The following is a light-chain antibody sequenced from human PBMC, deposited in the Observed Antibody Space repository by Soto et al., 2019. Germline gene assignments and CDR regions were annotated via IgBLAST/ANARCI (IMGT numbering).Light chain of an antibody. CDR3: QQYNSYPWT. CDR1: QSISGW. Sequence: DIHMTQYPSTLSASVADRVTITRRASQSISGWLAWYKQKPGKAPKLLIYDVSSLESGVPSRFRGSGSGTEFTLAISSLQPDDFATYYCQQYNSYPWTFGQGTKVDIK. V-gene: IGKV1-5*01. J-gene: IGKJ1*01. CDR2: DVS.